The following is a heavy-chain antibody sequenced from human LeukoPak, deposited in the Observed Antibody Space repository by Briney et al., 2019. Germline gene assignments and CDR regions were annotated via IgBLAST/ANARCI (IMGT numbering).Heavy chain of an antibody. CDR2: IKQDGSEK. Sequence: GGSLRRSGAASGFTVSSYWMSWVRQAPGKGLEGVANIKQDGSEKYYVDSVKGRFTISRDNAKNSLYLQMNSLRAEDTAVYYCARDGYGGNSHWFDPWGQGTLVTVSS. D-gene: IGHD4-23*01. CDR3: ARDGYGGNSHWFDP. CDR1: GFTVSSYW. V-gene: IGHV3-7*01. J-gene: IGHJ5*02.